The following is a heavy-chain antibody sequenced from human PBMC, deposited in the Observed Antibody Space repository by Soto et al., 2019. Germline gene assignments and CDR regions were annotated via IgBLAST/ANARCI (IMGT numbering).Heavy chain of an antibody. CDR2: IYWIDDK. CDR1: GFSLSGGGVG. V-gene: IGHV2-5*01. J-gene: IGHJ5*02. D-gene: IGHD5-18*01. Sequence: QITLKESGPTLVKPTQPLTLTCTFSGFSLSGGGVGVGWFRQPPGKALEWVALIYWIDDKRYSPSLKSRLTITQDTSKNQVVLTMTNMDPVDTATYYCAHKMDTVDWFGPWGRGTLVTVSS. CDR3: AHKMDTVDWFGP.